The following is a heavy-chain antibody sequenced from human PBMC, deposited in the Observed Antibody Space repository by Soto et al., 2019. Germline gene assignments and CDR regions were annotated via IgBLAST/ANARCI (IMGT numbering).Heavy chain of an antibody. CDR2: SKNKGNSYNT. CDR1: GFTFSDHH. J-gene: IGHJ4*02. V-gene: IGHV3-72*01. Sequence: EVQLVESGGGLVQPGGSLRLSCAASGFTFSDHHMDWVRQAPGKGLEWIARSKNKGNSYNTEYVASVKGRFTISRHESENSLYLQMNSLKTEDTAVYYCVRDSSKWSLDYWGQGTLVTVSS. D-gene: IGHD2-15*01. CDR3: VRDSSKWSLDY.